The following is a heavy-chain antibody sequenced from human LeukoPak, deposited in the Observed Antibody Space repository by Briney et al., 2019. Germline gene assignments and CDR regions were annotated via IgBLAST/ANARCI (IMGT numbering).Heavy chain of an antibody. V-gene: IGHV3-66*01. D-gene: IGHD3-22*01. CDR1: GFTVSSNY. Sequence: GGSLRLSCAASGFTVSSNYMSWVRQAPGKGLEWVSVIYSGGSTYYADSVKGRFTISRDNSKNTLYLQMNSLRAEDTAVYYCAREADDYYYDSSGYYYVDYWGQGTLVTVSS. CDR3: AREADDYYYDSSGYYYVDY. CDR2: IYSGGST. J-gene: IGHJ4*02.